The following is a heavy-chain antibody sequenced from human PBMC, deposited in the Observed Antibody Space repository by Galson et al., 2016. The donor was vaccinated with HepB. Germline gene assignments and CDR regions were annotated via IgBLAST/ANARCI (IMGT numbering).Heavy chain of an antibody. CDR3: AREGRCTAGRCYTDH. V-gene: IGHV3-7*03. CDR2: TNEDTRRT. CDR1: GFPFSRHW. J-gene: IGHJ4*02. D-gene: IGHD2-8*02. Sequence: SLRLSCAASGFPFSRHWMTWVRQGPGKGLEWVANTNEDTRRTFYADSVKGRFTVSRDNAKNSLYLHMYDLRGDDTAVYFCAREGRCTAGRCYTDHWGQGTLVTVSS.